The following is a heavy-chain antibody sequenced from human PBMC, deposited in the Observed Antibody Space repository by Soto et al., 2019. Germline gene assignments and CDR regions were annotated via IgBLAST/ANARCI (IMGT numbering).Heavy chain of an antibody. CDR2: ISGSGGST. J-gene: IGHJ4*02. CDR3: AKDLLVIGGWYDY. D-gene: IGHD6-19*01. Sequence: EVQLLESGGGLVQPGGSLRLSCAASGFTFSSYAMSWVRQAPGKGLEWVSAISGSGGSTYYADSVKGRFTISRDNSKNPLYLRMNGLRAEDTAVYYCAKDLLVIGGWYDYWGQGTLVTVSS. CDR1: GFTFSSYA. V-gene: IGHV3-23*01.